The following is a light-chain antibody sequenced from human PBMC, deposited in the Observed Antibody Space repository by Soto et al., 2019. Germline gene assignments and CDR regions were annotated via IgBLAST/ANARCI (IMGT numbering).Light chain of an antibody. Sequence: DFQMTQSPSSLSASVGDRVTITCRASQSISSYLNWYQQKPGKAPKLLSYAASSLQSGVPSRFSGSGSGTDVTLTISRLQPEDFATYYCQQSYSTPPLTFGGGTKVEIK. J-gene: IGKJ4*01. V-gene: IGKV1-39*01. CDR3: QQSYSTPPLT. CDR2: AAS. CDR1: QSISSY.